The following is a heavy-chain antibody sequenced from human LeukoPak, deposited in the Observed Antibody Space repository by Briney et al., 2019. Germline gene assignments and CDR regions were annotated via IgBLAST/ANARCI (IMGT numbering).Heavy chain of an antibody. CDR2: IIPIFGIA. D-gene: IGHD4-23*01. Sequence: GASVKVSCKASGGTFSSYAISWVRQAPGQGLEWMGRIIPIFGIANYAQKFQGRVTITADKSTSTAYMELSSLRSEDTAVYYCARDNATVVPGDFDHWGQGTLVTVSS. CDR3: ARDNATVVPGDFDH. V-gene: IGHV1-69*04. CDR1: GGTFSSYA. J-gene: IGHJ4*02.